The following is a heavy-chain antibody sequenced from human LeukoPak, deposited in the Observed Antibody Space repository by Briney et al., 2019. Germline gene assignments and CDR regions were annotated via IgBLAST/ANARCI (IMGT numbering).Heavy chain of an antibody. J-gene: IGHJ6*03. CDR2: ISAYNGNT. V-gene: IGHV1-18*01. D-gene: IGHD6-19*01. CDR3: ARGPGTDRSGWAHYYYYYYMDV. Sequence: ASVKVSCKASGYTFTSYGISWVRQAPGQGLEWMGWISAYNGNTNYAQKLQGRVTMTTDTSTSTAYMELRSLRSDDTAVYYCARGPGTDRSGWAHYYYYYYMDVWGKGTTVTASS. CDR1: GYTFTSYG.